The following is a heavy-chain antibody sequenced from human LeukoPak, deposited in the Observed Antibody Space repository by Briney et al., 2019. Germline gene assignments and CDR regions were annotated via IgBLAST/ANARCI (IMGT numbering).Heavy chain of an antibody. V-gene: IGHV4-30-4*08. CDR3: ARALTMVRGVLYYFDY. D-gene: IGHD3-10*01. CDR2: INHSGST. CDR1: GGSISSGDYY. Sequence: SQTLSLTCTVSGGSISSGDYYWSWIRQPPGKGLEWIGEINHSGSTNYNPSLKSRVTISVDTSKNQFSLKLSSVTAADTAVYYCARALTMVRGVLYYFDYWGQGTLVTVSS. J-gene: IGHJ4*02.